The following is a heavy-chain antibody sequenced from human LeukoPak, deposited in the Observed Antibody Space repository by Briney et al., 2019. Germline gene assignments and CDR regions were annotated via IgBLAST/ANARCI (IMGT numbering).Heavy chain of an antibody. V-gene: IGHV3-33*01. J-gene: IGHJ4*02. CDR3: ARESNTVNDY. CDR2: IWSDGNNK. D-gene: IGHD2/OR15-2a*01. CDR1: GFTISSCV. Sequence: GGSLRLSCAASGFTISSCVMHWARQAPGKGPEWVAAIWSDGNNKYYADSVKGRFTISRDNSKNTLYLQINSLRAEDTAVYYCARESNTVNDYWGQGTLVTVSS.